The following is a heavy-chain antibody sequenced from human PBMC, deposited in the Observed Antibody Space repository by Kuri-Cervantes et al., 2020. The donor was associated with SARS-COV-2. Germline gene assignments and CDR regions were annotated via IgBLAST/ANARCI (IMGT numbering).Heavy chain of an antibody. D-gene: IGHD6-6*01. V-gene: IGHV3-74*03. CDR1: GFTFRSYW. CDR2: INGDGSTR. CDR3: AKAGGGTAARPVPYYYYYGMDV. Sequence: GGSLRLSCVASGFTFRSYWMHWVRQAPGKGLVWVSRINGDGSTRTYANSVKGRFAISRDNAKNTLYLQMNSLRAEDTAVYCCAKAGGGTAARPVPYYYYYGMDVWGQGTTVTVSS. J-gene: IGHJ6*02.